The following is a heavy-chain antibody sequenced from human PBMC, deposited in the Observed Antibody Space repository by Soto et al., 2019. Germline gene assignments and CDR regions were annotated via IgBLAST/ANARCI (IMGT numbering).Heavy chain of an antibody. CDR2: IHYSGST. CDR3: ARDNRGEVGNSGYYEDYFDY. CDR1: GGSISSDTYY. J-gene: IGHJ4*02. Sequence: QVQLEESGPRLVEPSQTLSLTCTVSGGSISSDTYYWSWIRQPPGKGLVWIGYIHYSGSTYYNPSRERRLTIQVERSKIQYSLRLSSVTAADTAVYYCARDNRGEVGNSGYYEDYFDYWGQGTLVAVSS. V-gene: IGHV4-30-4*01. D-gene: IGHD3-22*01.